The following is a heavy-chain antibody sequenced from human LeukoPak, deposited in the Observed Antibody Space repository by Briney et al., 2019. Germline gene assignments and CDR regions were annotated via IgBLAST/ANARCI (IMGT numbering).Heavy chain of an antibody. CDR2: FSATGGST. Sequence: GGSLRLSCAASGFTFSSYWMSWVRQAPGKGLEWVSGFSATGGSTYYADSVKGRFTISRDNSKNTLYLQMNSLRAEDTAVYYCAKLGSSWYRPGYYFDYWGQGTLVTVSS. D-gene: IGHD6-13*01. CDR1: GFTFSSYW. V-gene: IGHV3-23*01. J-gene: IGHJ4*02. CDR3: AKLGSSWYRPGYYFDY.